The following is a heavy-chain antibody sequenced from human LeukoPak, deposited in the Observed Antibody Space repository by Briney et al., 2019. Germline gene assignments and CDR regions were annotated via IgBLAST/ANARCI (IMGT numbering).Heavy chain of an antibody. D-gene: IGHD2-21*02. V-gene: IGHV4-4*09. CDR3: ARARHIVAVTAFPGAFDI. CDR2: IYTSGST. J-gene: IGHJ3*02. Sequence: PSETLSLTCTVSGGSISSYYWSWIRQPPGKGLEWIGYIYTSGSTNYNPSLKSRVTISVDTSKNQFSLKLSSVTAADTAVYYCARARHIVAVTAFPGAFDIWGQGTMVTVSS. CDR1: GGSISSYY.